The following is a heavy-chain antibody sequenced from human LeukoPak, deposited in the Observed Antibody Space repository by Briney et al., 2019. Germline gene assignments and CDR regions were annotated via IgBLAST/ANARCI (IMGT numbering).Heavy chain of an antibody. D-gene: IGHD3-3*01. CDR1: GGSFSGYY. J-gene: IGHJ4*02. CDR2: INHSGST. V-gene: IGHV4-34*01. CDR3: ARDNYDFWSGYYSTFDY. Sequence: SETLSLTCAVYGGSFSGYYWSWIRQPPGKGLEWIGEINHSGSTNYNPSLKSRVTISVDTSKNQFSLKLSSVTAADTAVYYCARDNYDFWSGYYSTFDYWGQGTLVTVSS.